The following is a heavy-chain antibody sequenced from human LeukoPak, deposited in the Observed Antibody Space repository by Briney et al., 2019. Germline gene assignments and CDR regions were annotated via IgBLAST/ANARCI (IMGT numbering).Heavy chain of an antibody. CDR3: ARGYCSSTSCYGSLRYFDWLAGSGRYYYYMDV. J-gene: IGHJ6*03. CDR2: INHSGST. D-gene: IGHD2-2*01. V-gene: IGHV4-34*01. Sequence: SSETLSLTCAVYGGSFSGYYWSWIRQPPGKGLEWIGEINHSGSTNYNPSLKSRVTISVDTSKNQFSLKLSSVTAADTAVYYCARGYCSSTSCYGSLRYFDWLAGSGRYYYYMDVWGKGTTVTVSS. CDR1: GGSFSGYY.